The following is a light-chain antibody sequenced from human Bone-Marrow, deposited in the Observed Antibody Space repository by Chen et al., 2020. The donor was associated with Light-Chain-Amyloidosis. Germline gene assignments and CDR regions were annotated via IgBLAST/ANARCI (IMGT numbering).Light chain of an antibody. CDR2: STS. CDR3: QQRSTWPLT. J-gene: IGKJ4*01. V-gene: IGKV3-11*01. Sequence: EIVLEQSPATLSLSTGERATLSCRTSQSVSTYLAWYQQRRGQAPRLLIYSTSNRATGIPARFSGSGSGTDFTLTISSLEPEDFAVYYCQQRSTWPLTFGGGTKVEIK. CDR1: QSVSTY.